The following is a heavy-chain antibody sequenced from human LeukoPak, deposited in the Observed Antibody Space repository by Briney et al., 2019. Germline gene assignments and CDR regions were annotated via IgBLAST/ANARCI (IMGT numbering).Heavy chain of an antibody. Sequence: ASVKVSCKASGYTFTGYYMHWVRQAPGQGLEWMGWINPNGGGTNYAQKFQGRVTMTRDTSISTAYMELSRLRSDDTAVYYCARARPTRYYDILTGYYPSYYYYGMDVWGQGTTVTVSS. CDR2: INPNGGGT. D-gene: IGHD3-9*01. CDR3: ARARPTRYYDILTGYYPSYYYYGMDV. J-gene: IGHJ6*02. CDR1: GYTFTGYY. V-gene: IGHV1-2*02.